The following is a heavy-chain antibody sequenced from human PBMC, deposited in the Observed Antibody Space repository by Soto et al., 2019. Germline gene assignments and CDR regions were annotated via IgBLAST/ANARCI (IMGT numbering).Heavy chain of an antibody. CDR1: GFTFSSYA. J-gene: IGHJ6*02. CDR3: AKRHCSSTSCYTGGYYYYGMDV. V-gene: IGHV3-23*01. D-gene: IGHD2-2*02. Sequence: XGSLGLSCAASGFTFSSYAMSGVRQAPGKGLEWVSAISGSGGSTYYADSVKGRFTISRDNSKNTLYLQMNSLRAEDTAVYYCAKRHCSSTSCYTGGYYYYGMDVWGQGTTVTVSS. CDR2: ISGSGGST.